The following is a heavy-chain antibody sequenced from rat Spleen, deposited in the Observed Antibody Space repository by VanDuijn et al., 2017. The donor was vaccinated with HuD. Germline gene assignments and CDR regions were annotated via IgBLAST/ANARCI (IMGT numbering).Heavy chain of an antibody. CDR2: INSDGGGT. CDR1: GFTFSNYG. J-gene: IGHJ2*01. Sequence: EVQLVESGGGSEQPGRSMKLSCVASGFTFSNYGMAWVRQAPKKGLEWVTYINSDGGGTYYRDSVKGRFTISRDDAKNTLYLQMDSLRSEDTATYYCTTGTFWGQGVMVTVSS. V-gene: IGHV5-27*01. CDR3: TTGTF.